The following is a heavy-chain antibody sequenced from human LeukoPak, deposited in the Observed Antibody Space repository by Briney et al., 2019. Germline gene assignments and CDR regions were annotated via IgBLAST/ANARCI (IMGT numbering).Heavy chain of an antibody. CDR1: GYTFTGYY. V-gene: IGHV1-2*02. CDR2: INPNSGGT. CDR3: ARTHCSSTSCGFDY. J-gene: IGHJ4*02. D-gene: IGHD2-2*01. Sequence: PEASVKVSCKASGYTFTGYYMHWVRQAPGQGLEWMGWINPNSGGTNYAQKFQGRVTMTRDTSISTAYMELSRLRSDDTAVYYCARTHCSSTSCGFDYWGQGTLVTVSS.